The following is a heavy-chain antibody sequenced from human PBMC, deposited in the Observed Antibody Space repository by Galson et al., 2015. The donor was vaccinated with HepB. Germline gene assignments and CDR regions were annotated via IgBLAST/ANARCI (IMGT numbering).Heavy chain of an antibody. CDR2: IKSKTHGGTT. D-gene: IGHD3-22*01. J-gene: IGHJ3*02. CDR1: GFPFSNAW. Sequence: SLRLSCAASGFPFSNAWMSWVRQAPGKGLEWIGRIKSKTHGGTTDYAAPVKGRFTISRDDSKNTPYLQMNSLKTEDSAVYYCTTDCGDDSSPFPSSDAFDIWGQGTMVTVSS. V-gene: IGHV3-15*01. CDR3: TTDCGDDSSPFPSSDAFDI.